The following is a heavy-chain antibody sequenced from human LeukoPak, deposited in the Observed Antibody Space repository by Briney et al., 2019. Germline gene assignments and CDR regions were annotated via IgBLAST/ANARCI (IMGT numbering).Heavy chain of an antibody. CDR1: GGSFSGYY. Sequence: PSETLSLTCAVYGGSFSGYYWSWIRQPPGKGLEWIGEINHSGSTNYNPSLKSRVTISVDTSKNQFSLKLSSVTAADTAVYYCARGRILWFGELSYVDYYYYGMDVWGQGTTVTVSS. D-gene: IGHD3-10*01. CDR2: INHSGST. J-gene: IGHJ6*02. CDR3: ARGRILWFGELSYVDYYYYGMDV. V-gene: IGHV4-34*01.